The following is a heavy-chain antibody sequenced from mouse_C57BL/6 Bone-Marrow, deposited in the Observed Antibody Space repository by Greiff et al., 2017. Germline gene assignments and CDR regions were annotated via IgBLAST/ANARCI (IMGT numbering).Heavy chain of an antibody. CDR1: GYTFTSYW. V-gene: IGHV1-69*01. Sequence: QVQLQQPGAELVMPGASVKLSCKASGYTFTSYWMHWVKQRPGQGLEWIGAIDPSDSYTNYNQKFKGKSTLTVDKSSSTAYMQLSSLTSEDSAVYYCARSGDCGDYYAMDYWGQGTSVTVSS. J-gene: IGHJ4*01. D-gene: IGHD3-1*01. CDR3: ARSGDCGDYYAMDY. CDR2: IDPSDSYT.